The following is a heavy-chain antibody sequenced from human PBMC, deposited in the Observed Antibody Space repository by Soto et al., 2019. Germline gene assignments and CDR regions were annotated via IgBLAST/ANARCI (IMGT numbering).Heavy chain of an antibody. CDR2: IFSNDEK. V-gene: IGHV2-26*01. CDR3: ARIRLIEQAYYFDY. CDR1: GFSLSNARMG. J-gene: IGHJ4*02. Sequence: QVTLKESGPVLVKPTEPLTLTCTVSGFSLSNARMGVSWIRQPPGKALEWLAHIFSNDEKSYSTSLKSRLTIPKDTSKSQVVLTMTNMDPVDTATYYCARIRLIEQAYYFDYWGQGTLVTVSS.